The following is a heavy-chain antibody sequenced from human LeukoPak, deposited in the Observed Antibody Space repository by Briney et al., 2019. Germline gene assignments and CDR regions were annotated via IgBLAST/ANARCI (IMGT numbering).Heavy chain of an antibody. J-gene: IGHJ6*03. Sequence: SVKVSCKASGGTFSSYAISWVRQAPGQGLEWMGGIIPIFGTANYAQKFQGRVTITADKSTSTAYMEVSRLRSEDTAVYYCAANDVFPNTEGRGYYYYYMDVWGKGTTVTVSS. CDR3: AANDVFPNTEGRGYYYYYMDV. CDR2: IIPIFGTA. D-gene: IGHD1-1*01. V-gene: IGHV1-69*06. CDR1: GGTFSSYA.